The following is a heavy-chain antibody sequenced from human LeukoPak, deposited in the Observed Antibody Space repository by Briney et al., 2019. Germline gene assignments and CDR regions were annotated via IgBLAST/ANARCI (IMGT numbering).Heavy chain of an antibody. V-gene: IGHV1-2*02. J-gene: IGHJ4*02. Sequence: ASVKVSCKASGYTFTGYYMHWVRQAPGQGLEWMGWINPNSGGTNYAQKFQGRVTMTRDTSTSTAYMELSRLRSDDTAVYYCARIHDYGDYRAGDYWGQGTLVTVSS. CDR2: INPNSGGT. CDR3: ARIHDYGDYRAGDY. D-gene: IGHD4-17*01. CDR1: GYTFTGYY.